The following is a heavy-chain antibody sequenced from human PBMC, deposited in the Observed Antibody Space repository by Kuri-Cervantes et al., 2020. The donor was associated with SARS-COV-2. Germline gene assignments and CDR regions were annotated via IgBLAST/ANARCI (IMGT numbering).Heavy chain of an antibody. D-gene: IGHD5-12*01. CDR1: GFTFSSYS. CDR2: IYSGGST. V-gene: IGHV3-66*01. J-gene: IGHJ4*02. CDR3: ARDYVDIVATIKGGFYFDY. Sequence: GESLKISCAASGFTFSSYSMNWVRQAPGKGLEWVSVIYSGGSTYYADSVKGRFTISRDNSKNTLYLQMNSLRDEDTAVYYCARDYVDIVATIKGGFYFDYWGQGTLVTVSS.